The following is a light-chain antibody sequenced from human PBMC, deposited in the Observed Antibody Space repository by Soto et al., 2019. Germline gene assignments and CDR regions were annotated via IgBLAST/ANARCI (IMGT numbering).Light chain of an antibody. CDR2: AAS. Sequence: DIQLTQSPSFLSASVGDRVTITCRASQGISSYLAWYQQKPGKASKLLIYAASTLQSGVPSRLSGSGSGTEFTLTISSLQPEDFANYYCQQLNSYPSITFGQGTRLEIK. CDR1: QGISSY. J-gene: IGKJ5*01. V-gene: IGKV1-9*01. CDR3: QQLNSYPSIT.